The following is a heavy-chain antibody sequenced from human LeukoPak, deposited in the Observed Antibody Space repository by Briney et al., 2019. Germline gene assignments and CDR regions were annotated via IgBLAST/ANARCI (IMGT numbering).Heavy chain of an antibody. CDR2: RYYSGET. J-gene: IGHJ3*02. Sequence: SETLSLTCTVSGGSMDSYSYYWGWIRQPPGKGLEWIGSRYYSGETYYNPSLKSRVTISVDTSNNQFSLKLSSVSAADTAVYYCAKTLREPSGGAFDIWGQGTMVTVSS. CDR1: GGSMDSYSYY. D-gene: IGHD1-26*01. CDR3: AKTLREPSGGAFDI. V-gene: IGHV4-39*07.